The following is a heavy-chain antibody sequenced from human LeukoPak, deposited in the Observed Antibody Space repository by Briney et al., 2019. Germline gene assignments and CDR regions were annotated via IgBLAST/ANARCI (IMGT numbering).Heavy chain of an antibody. Sequence: EAGGSLRLSCAPSGFTFSSYGMHWVRQAPGKGLEWVALIWYDGSSKHYADSVRGRFTISRDNSKNTLYLQMNSLRAEDTAVYYCARDFELSHWGQGTLVTVSS. CDR2: IWYDGSSK. J-gene: IGHJ4*02. CDR3: ARDFELSH. CDR1: GFTFSSYG. D-gene: IGHD3-16*02. V-gene: IGHV3-33*01.